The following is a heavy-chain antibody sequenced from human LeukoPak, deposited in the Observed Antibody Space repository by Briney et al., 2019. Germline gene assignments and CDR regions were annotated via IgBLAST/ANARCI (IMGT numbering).Heavy chain of an antibody. D-gene: IGHD2-15*01. J-gene: IGHJ5*02. Sequence: PSETLSLTCTVSGGSISSYYWSWIRQPPGKGLEWIGYIYYSGSTNYNPSLKSRVTISVDTSKNQFSLKLSSVTAADTAVYYCARRLGYCSGGSCNWFDPWGQGTLVTVSS. CDR1: GGSISSYY. CDR3: ARRLGYCSGGSCNWFDP. V-gene: IGHV4-59*08. CDR2: IYYSGST.